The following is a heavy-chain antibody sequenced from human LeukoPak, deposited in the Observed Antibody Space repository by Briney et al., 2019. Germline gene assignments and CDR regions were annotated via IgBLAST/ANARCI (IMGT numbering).Heavy chain of an antibody. CDR1: GYTFTSYA. CDR3: ARDYGGYSSFFDY. V-gene: IGHV1-3*01. D-gene: IGHD5-18*01. CDR2: INAGNGNT. Sequence: ASVKVSCKASGYTFTSYAMHWVRQAPGQRLEWMGWINAGNGNTKYSQKFHGRVTITRDTSASTAYMELSSLRSEDTAVYYCARDYGGYSSFFDYWGQGTLVTVSS. J-gene: IGHJ4*02.